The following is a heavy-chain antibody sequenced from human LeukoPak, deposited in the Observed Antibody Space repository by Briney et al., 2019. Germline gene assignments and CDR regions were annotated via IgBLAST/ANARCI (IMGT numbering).Heavy chain of an antibody. CDR2: IYLDDSDT. D-gene: IGHD1-26*01. Sequence: GESLKISCKGSGYNFTNYWIGWVRQMPGKGLECMGIIYLDDSDTRNSPSFQGQVTISADKSISTAYLQWSNLKASDTAMCYCARSYSGTYLKAFDIWGQGTMVTVSS. CDR1: GYNFTNYW. CDR3: ARSYSGTYLKAFDI. V-gene: IGHV5-51*01. J-gene: IGHJ3*02.